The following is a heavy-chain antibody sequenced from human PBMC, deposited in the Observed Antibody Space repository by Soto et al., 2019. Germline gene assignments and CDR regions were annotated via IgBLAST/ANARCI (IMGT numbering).Heavy chain of an antibody. CDR3: VRGGIAGHWFDP. J-gene: IGHJ5*02. CDR2: IFHSGST. Sequence: QVQLQKSGPGLVKPTQTLSLTCSVSRAFINSGGFYYSWIRQPPGKGLEWLGYIFHSGSTLYNPSLRGRLTLSADTSRNQLSLYLTSVTAADTAVYYCVRGGIAGHWFDPWGQGILVTVSS. D-gene: IGHD2-15*01. V-gene: IGHV4-31*03. CDR1: RAFINSGGFY.